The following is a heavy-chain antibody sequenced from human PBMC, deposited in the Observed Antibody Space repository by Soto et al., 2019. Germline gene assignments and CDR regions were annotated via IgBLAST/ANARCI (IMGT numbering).Heavy chain of an antibody. CDR3: ATRITVFGLLIPPFDP. Sequence: PSETLSLTCAVYGGSFSGYYWSWIRQPPGKGLEWIGEINHSGSTNYNPSLNSRVTMSVDTSKNQFSLRLSSVTAADTAIYYCATRITVFGLLIPPFDPWGQGTQVTVSS. D-gene: IGHD3-3*01. J-gene: IGHJ5*02. V-gene: IGHV4-34*01. CDR2: INHSGST. CDR1: GGSFSGYY.